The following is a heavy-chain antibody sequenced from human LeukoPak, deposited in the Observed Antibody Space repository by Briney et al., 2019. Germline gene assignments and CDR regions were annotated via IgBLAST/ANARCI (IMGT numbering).Heavy chain of an antibody. CDR2: ISAYNGNT. V-gene: IGHV1-18*04. D-gene: IGHD6-19*01. Sequence: ASVKASFTASGYTFTIYGISWVRQAPGQGLEWMGWISAYNGNTNYEQKLQGRVTMTTDTSTSTAYMELRSLRSDDTAVYYCARESSGWYGYWGQGTLVTVSS. CDR1: GYTFTIYG. J-gene: IGHJ4*02. CDR3: ARESSGWYGY.